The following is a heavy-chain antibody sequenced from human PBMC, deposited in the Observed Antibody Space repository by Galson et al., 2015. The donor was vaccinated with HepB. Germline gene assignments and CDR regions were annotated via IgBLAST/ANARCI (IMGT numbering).Heavy chain of an antibody. D-gene: IGHD3-3*01. CDR2: MNPNNGNA. Sequence: SVKVSCKASGYTFTRYDFNWVRQASGQGLEWMGWMNPNNGNAGYAQKFQGRVTMTSNNSISTAYMELSSLRSEDTAVYYCATYDFWSGYYMVNWGQGTLVTVSS. V-gene: IGHV1-8*01. CDR1: GYTFTRYD. CDR3: ATYDFWSGYYMVN. J-gene: IGHJ4*02.